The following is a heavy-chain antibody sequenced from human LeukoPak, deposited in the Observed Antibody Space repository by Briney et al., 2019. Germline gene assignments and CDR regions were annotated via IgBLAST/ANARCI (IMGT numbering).Heavy chain of an antibody. D-gene: IGHD3-16*02. CDR1: RGSITGYS. V-gene: IGHV4-30-2*01. Sequence: RPSETLSLTCTVSRGSITGYSWSWIRQPPGKGLEWIGYIYHSGSTYYNPSLKSRVTISVDRSKNQFSLKLSPVTAADTAVYYCARGGGVIGLFDYWGQGTLVTVSS. CDR2: IYHSGST. J-gene: IGHJ4*02. CDR3: ARGGGVIGLFDY.